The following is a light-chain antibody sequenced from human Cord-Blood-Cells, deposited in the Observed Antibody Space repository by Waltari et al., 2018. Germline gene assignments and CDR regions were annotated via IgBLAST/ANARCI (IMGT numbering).Light chain of an antibody. CDR3: QQSYSTPIT. Sequence: DIQMTQSPSSLSASVGDTVTITCRASKSISSYLNWYQQKPGKAPKLLIYAPSSLQSGVPSRFSGSGSGTDFTLTISSLQPEDFATYYCQQSYSTPITFGQGTRLEIK. V-gene: IGKV1-39*01. CDR2: APS. CDR1: KSISSY. J-gene: IGKJ5*01.